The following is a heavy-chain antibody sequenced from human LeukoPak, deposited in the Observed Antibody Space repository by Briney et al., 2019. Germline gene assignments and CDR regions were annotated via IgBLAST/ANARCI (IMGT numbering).Heavy chain of an antibody. CDR2: INHSGST. D-gene: IGHD3-16*02. Sequence: PSETLSLTCAVYGGSFSGYYWSWIRQPPGKGLEWIGEINHSGSTNYNPSLKSRVTISVDTSKNQFSLKLSSVTAADTAVYYCARGLDDYVWGSYRKSDYWGQGTLVTVSS. V-gene: IGHV4-34*01. CDR3: ARGLDDYVWGSYRKSDY. CDR1: GGSFSGYY. J-gene: IGHJ4*02.